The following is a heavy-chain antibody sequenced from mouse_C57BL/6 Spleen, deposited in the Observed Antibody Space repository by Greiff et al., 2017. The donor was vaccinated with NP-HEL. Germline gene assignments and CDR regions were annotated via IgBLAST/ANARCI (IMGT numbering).Heavy chain of an antibody. V-gene: IGHV7-3*01. J-gene: IGHJ3*01. CDR3: ARFFYYGSSYVAWFAY. D-gene: IGHD1-1*01. CDR1: GFTFTDYY. CDR2: IRNKANGYTT. Sequence: DVMLVESGGGLVQPGGSLSLSCAASGFTFTDYYMSWVRQPPGKALEWLGFIRNKANGYTTEYSASVKGRFTISRDNSQSILYLQMNALRAEDSATYYCARFFYYGSSYVAWFAYWGQGTLVTVSA.